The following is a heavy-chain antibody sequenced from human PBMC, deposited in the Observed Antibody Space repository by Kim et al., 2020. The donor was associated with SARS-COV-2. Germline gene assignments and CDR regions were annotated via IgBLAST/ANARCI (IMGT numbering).Heavy chain of an antibody. CDR2: ST. Sequence: STYYTPSLKSRVTISVDTSKNQFSLKLSSVTAADTAVYYCARDRNYGFDIWGQGTMVTVSS. CDR3: ARDRNYGFDI. V-gene: IGHV4-39*07. J-gene: IGHJ3*02. D-gene: IGHD1-7*01.